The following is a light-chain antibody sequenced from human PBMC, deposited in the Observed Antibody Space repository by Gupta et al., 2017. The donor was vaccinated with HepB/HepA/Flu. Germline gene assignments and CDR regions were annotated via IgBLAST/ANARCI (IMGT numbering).Light chain of an antibody. J-gene: IGKJ1*01. CDR3: HHYCSSSWT. Sequence: EIVLTQSPGTLSLSPGERATLSCRTSQTVSSTYLAWYQQKPGQAPRLLIYGASNRATGIPDRFSGSGSGTDFTLTISRLEPEDFAVYYCHHYCSSSWTFGQGTEVEIK. V-gene: IGKV3-20*01. CDR1: QTVSSTY. CDR2: GAS.